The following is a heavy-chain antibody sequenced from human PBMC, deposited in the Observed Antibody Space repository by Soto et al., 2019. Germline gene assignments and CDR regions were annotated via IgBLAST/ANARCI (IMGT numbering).Heavy chain of an antibody. D-gene: IGHD1-26*01. CDR3: AREGYSGPYGMDV. CDR2: INPNSGGT. Sequence: ASVKVSCKASGYTFTGYYMHWVRQAPGQGLEWMGWINPNSGGTNYAQKFQGWVTMTRDTSISTAYMELSSLRSEDTAVYYCAREGYSGPYGMDVWGQGTTVTVSS. CDR1: GYTFTGYY. J-gene: IGHJ6*02. V-gene: IGHV1-2*04.